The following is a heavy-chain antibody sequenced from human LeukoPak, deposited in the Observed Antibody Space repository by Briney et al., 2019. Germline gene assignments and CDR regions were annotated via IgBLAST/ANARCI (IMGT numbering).Heavy chain of an antibody. CDR2: IYYSGRT. Sequence: PSETLSLTCTVSGGSISSSTYYWGWIRQPPGKGLEWIGSIYYSGRTYYNPSLKSRLTISVDTSKNQFSLKLNSVTAADTAAYYCARHPGITAAGTGFDIWGQGTMVTVSS. V-gene: IGHV4-39*01. J-gene: IGHJ3*02. D-gene: IGHD6-13*01. CDR1: GGSISSSTYY. CDR3: ARHPGITAAGTGFDI.